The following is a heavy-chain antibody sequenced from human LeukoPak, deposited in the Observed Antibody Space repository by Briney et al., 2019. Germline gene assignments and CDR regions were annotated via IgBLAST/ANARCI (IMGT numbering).Heavy chain of an antibody. CDR1: GYAFTSCA. D-gene: IGHD4-17*01. V-gene: IGHV7-4-1*02. CDR2: INTNTGNP. J-gene: IGHJ5*01. Sequence: ASVKVSCIASGYAFTSCAMNWVRQAPGQGLGWGGWINTNTGNPTYAQRPTGRFAFSLNTSISTPYLQISSLTPEDPAVYSCARATVPTLNFDCWGPGTLATVSS. CDR3: ARATVPTLNFDC.